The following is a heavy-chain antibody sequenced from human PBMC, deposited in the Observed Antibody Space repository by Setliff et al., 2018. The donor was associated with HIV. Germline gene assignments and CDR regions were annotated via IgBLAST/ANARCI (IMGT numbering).Heavy chain of an antibody. Sequence: SETLSLTCAVYGGSFSNYYWTWIRQPPGKGLEWIGEINNSGNTNYKESLKSRVTISRDTSKNQFSLKLKSVIAADTAVYYCARGLNPYGSGSYLPLGYWGQGTLVTVSS. V-gene: IGHV4-34*01. J-gene: IGHJ4*02. CDR1: GGSFSNYY. CDR3: ARGLNPYGSGSYLPLGY. CDR2: INNSGNT. D-gene: IGHD3-10*01.